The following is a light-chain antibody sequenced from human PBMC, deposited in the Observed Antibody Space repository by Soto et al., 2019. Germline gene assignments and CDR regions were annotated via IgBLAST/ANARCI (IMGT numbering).Light chain of an antibody. CDR1: SSDIGGYKF. CDR2: EVS. Sequence: QSALTQPPSASGSPGQSVTISCTGTSSDIGGYKFVSWYQQHPGKAPKLMIYEVSKRPSGVTDRFSGSKSGNTASLTVSGLQADDEADYYCSSYAGSNNVLFGGGTKLTVL. CDR3: SSYAGSNNVL. J-gene: IGLJ2*01. V-gene: IGLV2-8*01.